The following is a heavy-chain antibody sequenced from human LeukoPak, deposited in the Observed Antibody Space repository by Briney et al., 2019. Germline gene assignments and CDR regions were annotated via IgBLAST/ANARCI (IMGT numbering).Heavy chain of an antibody. D-gene: IGHD3-22*01. CDR2: IYYSGST. Sequence: SETLSLTCTVSGGSISSYYWSWIRQPPGKGLEWIGYIYYSGSTNYNPFLKSRVTISVDTSKNQFSLKLSSVTAADTAVYYCARVLVNSSGPYFDYWGQGTLVTVSS. CDR3: ARVLVNSSGPYFDY. V-gene: IGHV4-59*13. J-gene: IGHJ4*02. CDR1: GGSISSYY.